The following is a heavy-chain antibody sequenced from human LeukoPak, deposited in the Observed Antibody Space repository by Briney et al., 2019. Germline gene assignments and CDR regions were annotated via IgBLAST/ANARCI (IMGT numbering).Heavy chain of an antibody. CDR3: TRVVVGATGLFDS. D-gene: IGHD2-15*01. V-gene: IGHV3-74*01. J-gene: IGHJ4*02. CDR1: GFALSGYW. CDR2: SSADGSSA. Sequence: GASLTLSCTASGFALSGYWMHWVRHARGKGLVWLSCSSADGSSAVYADSVKGRFTISRDNARNTLYLQMNSLRPEDTATYFCTRVVVGATGLFDSWGQGTLVTVSS.